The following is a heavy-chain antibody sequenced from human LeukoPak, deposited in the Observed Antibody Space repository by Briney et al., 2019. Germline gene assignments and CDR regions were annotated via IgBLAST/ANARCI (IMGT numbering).Heavy chain of an antibody. J-gene: IGHJ5*02. CDR3: ARDQDWFDP. CDR1: DGSISSYY. V-gene: IGHV4-59*01. Sequence: KTSETLSLTCTLSDGSISSYYWSWIRQPPGKGLEWIGYIYYSGSTNYNPSLKSRVTISVDTSKNQFSLKLSSVTAADTAVYYCARDQDWFDPWGQGTLVTVSS. CDR2: IYYSGST.